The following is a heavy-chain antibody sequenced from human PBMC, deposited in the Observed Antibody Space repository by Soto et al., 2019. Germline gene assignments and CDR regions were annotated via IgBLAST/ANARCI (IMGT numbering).Heavy chain of an antibody. Sequence: GGSLRLSCATSGFTFRSYWMSWVRQAPGKGLEWVANLNQDGSDIGYADSVKGRFTISRDNAENSLYLQMNSLRAEDTALYYCAISQDRGGRTTFIYWGQGTQVTVSS. D-gene: IGHD3-16*01. CDR1: GFTFRSYW. V-gene: IGHV3-7*03. J-gene: IGHJ4*02. CDR3: AISQDRGGRTTFIY. CDR2: LNQDGSDI.